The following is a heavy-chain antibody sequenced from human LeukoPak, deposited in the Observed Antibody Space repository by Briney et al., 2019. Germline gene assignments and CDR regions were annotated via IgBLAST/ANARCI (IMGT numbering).Heavy chain of an antibody. CDR1: GFIFSNYA. CDR3: ARDRIPGTSPKMDS. D-gene: IGHD1-7*01. V-gene: IGHV3-23*01. CDR2: ISDTGHDT. Sequence: PGGSLRLSCAASGFIFSNYAMSWVRQTPGKGLGWVSVISDTGHDTFYRDSVKGRFTISRDNSMNTLYLQMNSLGAEDTALYYCARDRIPGTSPKMDSWGQGTLVTVSS. J-gene: IGHJ4*02.